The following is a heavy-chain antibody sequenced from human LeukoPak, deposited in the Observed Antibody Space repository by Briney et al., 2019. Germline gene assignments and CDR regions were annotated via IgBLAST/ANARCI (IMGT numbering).Heavy chain of an antibody. Sequence: GGSLRLSCAASGFTFSSYAMHWVRQAPGKGLEWVAVISYDGSNKYYADSVKGRFTISRDNSKNTLYLQMNSLRAEDTAVYYCAREGVVVVVAASWFDPWGQGTLVTVSS. V-gene: IGHV3-30*04. CDR2: ISYDGSNK. CDR1: GFTFSSYA. J-gene: IGHJ5*02. D-gene: IGHD2-15*01. CDR3: AREGVVVVVAASWFDP.